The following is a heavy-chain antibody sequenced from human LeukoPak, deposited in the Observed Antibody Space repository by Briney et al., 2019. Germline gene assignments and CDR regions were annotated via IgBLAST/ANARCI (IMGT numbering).Heavy chain of an antibody. D-gene: IGHD6-6*01. V-gene: IGHV1-18*04. CDR2: ISAYNGNT. CDR3: ARVGSSSSFYYYYYMDV. J-gene: IGHJ6*03. Sequence: ASVKVSCKASGYTFTSYYMHWVRQAPGQGLEWMGWISAYNGNTNYAQKLQGRVTMTTDTSTSTAYMELRSLRSDDTAVYYCARVGSSSSFYYYYYMDVWGKGTTVTVSS. CDR1: GYTFTSYY.